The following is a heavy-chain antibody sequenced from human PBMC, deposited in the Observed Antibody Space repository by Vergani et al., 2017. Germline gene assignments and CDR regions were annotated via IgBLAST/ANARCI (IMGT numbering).Heavy chain of an antibody. J-gene: IGHJ5*02. D-gene: IGHD2-15*01. CDR1: GFTCSDYY. V-gene: IGHV3-11*06. Sequence: QVQLVESGGGLVKPGGSLRLSCAASGFTCSDYYMSWIRQAPGKGLEWVSYISSSSSYTNYADSVKGRFTISRDNAKNSLYLQMNSLRAEDTAVYYCARVACSGGSCYSGVGNWFDPWGQGTLVTVSS. CDR2: ISSSSSYT. CDR3: ARVACSGGSCYSGVGNWFDP.